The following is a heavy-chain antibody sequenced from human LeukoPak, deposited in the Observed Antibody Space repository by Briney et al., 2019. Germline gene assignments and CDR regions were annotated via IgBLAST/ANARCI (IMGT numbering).Heavy chain of an antibody. CDR2: IRYDGSNK. D-gene: IGHD6-19*01. J-gene: IGHJ4*02. CDR1: GFTFSSYG. V-gene: IGHV3-30*02. CDR3: AKDPAPLYSSGWYYFDY. Sequence: GGSLRLSCAASGFTFSSYGMHWVRQAPGKGLEWVAFIRYDGSNKYYADSVKDRFTISRDNSKNTLYLQMNSLRAEDTAVYYCAKDPAPLYSSGWYYFDYWGQGTLVTVSS.